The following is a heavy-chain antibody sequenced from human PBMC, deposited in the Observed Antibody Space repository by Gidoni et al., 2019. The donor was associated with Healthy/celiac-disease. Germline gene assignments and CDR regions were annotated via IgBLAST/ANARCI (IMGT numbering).Heavy chain of an antibody. CDR1: GFTFSSYG. CDR2: IWYDGSNK. V-gene: IGHV3-33*01. J-gene: IGHJ4*02. CDR3: ARVQQWLAFDY. D-gene: IGHD6-19*01. Sequence: QVQLVESGGGVVQPGRSLRLSCAASGFTFSSYGMHWVRQAPGKGLEWVAVIWYDGSNKYYADSVKGRFTISRDNSKNTLYLQMNSLRAEDTAVYYCARVQQWLAFDYWGQGTLVTVSS.